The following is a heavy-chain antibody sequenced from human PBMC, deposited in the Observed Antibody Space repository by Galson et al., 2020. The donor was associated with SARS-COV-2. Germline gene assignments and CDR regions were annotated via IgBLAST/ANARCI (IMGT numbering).Heavy chain of an antibody. D-gene: IGHD3-22*01. Sequence: TGGSLRLSCATYGFIFSNYAISWVRQAPGKGLEWVSTISGSGGTTFYADSVKGRFTISRDYSKNTLYLKMDSLRAEDTAVYYCAKTGGSFYDSTGFYVFDYWGQGALVTVSS. V-gene: IGHV3-23*01. J-gene: IGHJ4*02. CDR3: AKTGGSFYDSTGFYVFDY. CDR2: ISGSGGTT. CDR1: GFIFSNYA.